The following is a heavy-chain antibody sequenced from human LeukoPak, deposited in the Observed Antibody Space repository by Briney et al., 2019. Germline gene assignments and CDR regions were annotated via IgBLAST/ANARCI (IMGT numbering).Heavy chain of an antibody. V-gene: IGHV4-39*07. J-gene: IGHJ5*02. CDR3: ARDVEWFDP. CDR2: IYYSGST. D-gene: IGHD2-21*01. Sequence: SETLSLTCTVSGGSISSSSYYWGWIRQPPGKGLEWIGSIYYSGSTYYNPSLKSRVTISVDTSKNQFSLKLSSVTAADTAIYSCARDVEWFDPWGQGTLVTVSS. CDR1: GGSISSSSYY.